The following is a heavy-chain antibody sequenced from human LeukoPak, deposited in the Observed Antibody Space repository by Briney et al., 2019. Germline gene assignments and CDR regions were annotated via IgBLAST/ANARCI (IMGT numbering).Heavy chain of an antibody. CDR1: GFTFSSYA. Sequence: PGGSLRLSCAASGFTFSSYAMSWVRQAPGKGLEWVSAISGSGGSTYYADSVKGRFTISRDNAKNSLYLQMNSLRAEDTAVYYCARGSGYDDAFDIWGQGTMVTVSS. CDR2: ISGSGGST. V-gene: IGHV3-23*01. CDR3: ARGSGYDDAFDI. J-gene: IGHJ3*02. D-gene: IGHD5-12*01.